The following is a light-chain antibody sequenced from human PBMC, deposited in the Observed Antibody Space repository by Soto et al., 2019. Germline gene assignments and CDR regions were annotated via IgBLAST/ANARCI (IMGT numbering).Light chain of an antibody. J-gene: IGKJ3*01. CDR1: QSVSSSY. CDR2: GAS. CDR3: QQYGSSPIFT. Sequence: EIVLTQSPGTLSLSPGERATLSCRASQSVSSSYLAWYQQKPGQAPRLLIYGASGRATGIPDRFSGSGSGTDFTLTISRPEPEDFAVYYCQQYGSSPIFTFGPGTKVDIK. V-gene: IGKV3-20*01.